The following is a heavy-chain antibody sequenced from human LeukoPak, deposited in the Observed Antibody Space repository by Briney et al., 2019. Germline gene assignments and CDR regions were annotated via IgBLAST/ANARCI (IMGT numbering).Heavy chain of an antibody. Sequence: SEALSLTCTVSGGSISSGTYYWSWIRQLPGKGLEWIGYIYYSGTTNYNPSLKSRVTISVDTSKNQFSLKLSSVTAADTAVYYCARGRQFDPWGQGTLVTVSS. CDR1: GGSISSGTYY. CDR2: IYYSGTT. J-gene: IGHJ5*02. CDR3: ARGRQFDP. V-gene: IGHV4-61*01.